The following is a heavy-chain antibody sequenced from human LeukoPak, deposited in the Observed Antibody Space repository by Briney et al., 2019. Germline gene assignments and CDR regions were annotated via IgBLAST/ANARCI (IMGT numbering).Heavy chain of an antibody. CDR2: LNSGGTT. CDR1: GFTVSSGY. Sequence: GGSLRLSCAASGFTVSSGYMSWVRQAPGKGLEWVSLLNSGGTTSYADSVKGRFTISRDSSKNTLYLQMNSLRDEDTAVYFCARSPPWASVDYWGQGTLVTVSS. D-gene: IGHD3-10*01. V-gene: IGHV3-66*01. J-gene: IGHJ4*02. CDR3: ARSPPWASVDY.